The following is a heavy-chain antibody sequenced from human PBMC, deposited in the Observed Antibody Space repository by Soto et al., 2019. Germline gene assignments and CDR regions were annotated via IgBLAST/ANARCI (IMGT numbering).Heavy chain of an antibody. D-gene: IGHD1-7*01. CDR3: VKDYGRNWNYVFDF. CDR2: ISGNGGAT. J-gene: IGHJ4*02. Sequence: EVQMVESGGGLVQPGGSLTLTCSPSGFTFNNFAMHWLRQAPGKGLDYVSSISGNGGATHYADSVKGRFTISRDNSKNILFLRMSSLRPEETALYYCVKDYGRNWNYVFDFWGQGTLVTVS. CDR1: GFTFNNFA. V-gene: IGHV3-64D*08.